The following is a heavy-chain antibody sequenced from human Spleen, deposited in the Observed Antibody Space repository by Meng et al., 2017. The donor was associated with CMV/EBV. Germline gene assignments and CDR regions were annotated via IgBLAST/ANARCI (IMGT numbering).Heavy chain of an antibody. Sequence: GGSLRLSCAASGFTFSSYSMNWVRQAPGKGLEWVSSISGSSSYIYYADSVKGRFTISRDNAKNSLYLQMNSLRAEDTAVYYCATMPMDIVVVPAAIPYDSWGQGTLVTVSS. CDR1: GFTFSSYS. CDR3: ATMPMDIVVVPAAIPYDS. V-gene: IGHV3-21*01. D-gene: IGHD2-2*02. J-gene: IGHJ5*02. CDR2: ISGSSSYI.